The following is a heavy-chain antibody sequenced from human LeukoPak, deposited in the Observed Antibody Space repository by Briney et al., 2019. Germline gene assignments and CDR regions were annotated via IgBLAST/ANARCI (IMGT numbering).Heavy chain of an antibody. CDR3: ARSTYYYDSSGYPHYYYYMDV. CDR2: IYTSGST. CDR1: GGALSRYY. D-gene: IGHD3-22*01. J-gene: IGHJ6*03. Sequence: SETLSLTCTVSGGALSRYYWSWVRQPAGKGLGCIGRIYTSGSTPYNPSLKSRVTMSVDTSKTQFSLKLSSETAADTAVYYCARSTYYYDSSGYPHYYYYMDVWGKGTTVTVSS. V-gene: IGHV4-4*07.